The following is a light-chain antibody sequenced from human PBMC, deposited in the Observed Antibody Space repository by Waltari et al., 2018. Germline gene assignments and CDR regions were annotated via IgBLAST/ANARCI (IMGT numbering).Light chain of an antibody. V-gene: IGLV2-23*01. J-gene: IGLJ3*02. CDR1: SSDVGSYNL. Sequence: QSALTQPASVSGSPGQSITISCTGTSSDVGSYNLVSWYQQHLGKAPKLMIYEGSKRPSGVSNRFSGSKSGNTASLTISGLQAEDEADYYCCSYAGRSTLVFGGGTKLTVL. CDR3: CSYAGRSTLV. CDR2: EGS.